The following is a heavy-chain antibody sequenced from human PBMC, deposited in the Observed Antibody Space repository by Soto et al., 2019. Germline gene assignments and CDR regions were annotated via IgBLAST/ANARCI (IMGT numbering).Heavy chain of an antibody. V-gene: IGHV5-10-1*01. CDR1: GYSFTSYC. CDR3: ARYYDFWSGYPRSDYYYYGMDV. J-gene: IGHJ6*02. Sequence: GESLKSSGKGSGYSFTSYCISWVRQRPGKGLEWMGRTDPSDSYTNYSPSFQGHVTISADKSISTAYLQWSSLKASDTAMYYCARYYDFWSGYPRSDYYYYGMDVWGQGTTVTVSS. CDR2: TDPSDSYT. D-gene: IGHD3-3*01.